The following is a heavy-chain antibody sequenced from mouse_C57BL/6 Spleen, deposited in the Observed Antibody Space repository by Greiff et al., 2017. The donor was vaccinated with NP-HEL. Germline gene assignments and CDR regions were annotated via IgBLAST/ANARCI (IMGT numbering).Heavy chain of an antibody. V-gene: IGHV5-17*01. CDR2: ISSGSSTI. Sequence: EVKLMESGGGLVKPGGSLKLSCAASGFTFSDYGMHWVRQAPEKGLEWVAYISSGSSTIYYADTVKGRFTISRDNAKNTLFLQMTSLRSEDTAMYYCARNGDGYYWYFDVWGTGTTVTVSS. CDR3: ARNGDGYYWYFDV. J-gene: IGHJ1*03. CDR1: GFTFSDYG. D-gene: IGHD2-3*01.